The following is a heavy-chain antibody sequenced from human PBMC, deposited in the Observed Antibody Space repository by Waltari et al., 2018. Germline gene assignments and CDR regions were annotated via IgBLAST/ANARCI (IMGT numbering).Heavy chain of an antibody. CDR3: ARGSIAARRPWDY. D-gene: IGHD6-6*01. Sequence: QVQLQQWGAGLLKPSETLSLTCAVYGGSFSGYYWSWIRQPPGKGLEWSGEINHSGSTNYNPSLKSRVTISVDTSKNQFSLKLSSVTAADTAVYYCARGSIAARRPWDYWGQGTLVTVSS. J-gene: IGHJ4*02. V-gene: IGHV4-34*01. CDR1: GGSFSGYY. CDR2: INHSGST.